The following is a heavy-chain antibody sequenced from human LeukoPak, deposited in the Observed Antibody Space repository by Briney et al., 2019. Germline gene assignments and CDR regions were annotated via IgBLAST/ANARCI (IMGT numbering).Heavy chain of an antibody. V-gene: IGHV3-53*01. Sequence: PGGSLRLSCAVSGPTVSTNYMSWVRQAPGKGLEWISILYVNENRYYADSVKGRFIISRDTSKNTLYLQMNSLRAEDTAMYYCVREDLGVDYWGQGTLVTVSS. D-gene: IGHD1-26*01. CDR2: LYVNENR. CDR3: VREDLGVDY. CDR1: GPTVSTNY. J-gene: IGHJ4*02.